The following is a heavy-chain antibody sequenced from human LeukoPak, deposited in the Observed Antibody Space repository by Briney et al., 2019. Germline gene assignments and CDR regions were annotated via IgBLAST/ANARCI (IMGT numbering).Heavy chain of an antibody. CDR1: GFTFSSYS. Sequence: GGSLRLSCAASGFTFSSYSMNWVRQAPGKGLEWVSSISSSSSYIYYADSVKGRFTISRDNAKNSLYLQMNSLRAEDTAVYYCARDSKGALYSGSYGPPGYWGQGTLVTVSS. V-gene: IGHV3-21*01. D-gene: IGHD1-26*01. CDR3: ARDSKGALYSGSYGPPGY. J-gene: IGHJ4*02. CDR2: ISSSSSYI.